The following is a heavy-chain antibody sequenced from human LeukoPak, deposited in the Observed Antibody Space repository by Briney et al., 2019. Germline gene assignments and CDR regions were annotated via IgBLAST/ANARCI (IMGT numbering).Heavy chain of an antibody. CDR3: ASGYCSGGSCGTYFDY. V-gene: IGHV1-46*04. CDR2: INPSGGST. D-gene: IGHD2-15*01. CDR1: GYTFTSYY. J-gene: IGHJ4*02. Sequence: ASVKVSCKASGYTFTSYYMHWVRQAPGQGLEWMGIINPSGGSTSYAQKLQGRVTMTRDTFTSTVYMELSSLRSEDTAVYYCASGYCSGGSCGTYFDYWGQGTLVTVSS.